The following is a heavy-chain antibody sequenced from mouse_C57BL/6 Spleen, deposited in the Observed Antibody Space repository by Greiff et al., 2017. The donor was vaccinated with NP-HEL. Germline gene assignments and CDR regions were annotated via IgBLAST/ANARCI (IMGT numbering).Heavy chain of an antibody. J-gene: IGHJ2*01. Sequence: VKLMESGPELVKPGASVKISCKASGYAFSSSWMNWVKQRPGKGLEWIGRIYPGDGDTTYNGKFKGKATLTADKASSTAYMQLSSLTSEDSAVYFCARGPSFDYWGQGTTLTVSS. CDR3: ARGPSFDY. CDR2: IYPGDGDT. D-gene: IGHD2-10*02. CDR1: GYAFSSSW. V-gene: IGHV1-82*01.